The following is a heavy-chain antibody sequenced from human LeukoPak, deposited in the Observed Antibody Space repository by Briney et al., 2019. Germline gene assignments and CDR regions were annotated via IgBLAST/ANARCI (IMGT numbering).Heavy chain of an antibody. V-gene: IGHV1-18*01. CDR3: ARDRGDQTLGD. CDR1: GGTFSSYA. Sequence: ASVTVSCKASGGTFSSYAISWVRQAPGQGLEWMGWISAYNGNTNYAQKLQGRATMTTDTSTSTAYMELRSLRSDDTAVYYCARDRGDQTLGDWGQGTLVTVSP. D-gene: IGHD3-10*01. CDR2: ISAYNGNT. J-gene: IGHJ4*02.